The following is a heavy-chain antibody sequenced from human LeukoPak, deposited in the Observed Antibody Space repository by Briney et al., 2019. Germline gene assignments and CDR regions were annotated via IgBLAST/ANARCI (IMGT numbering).Heavy chain of an antibody. D-gene: IGHD1-26*01. V-gene: IGHV3-74*01. J-gene: IGHJ4*02. CDR1: GFTFSDCW. CDR3: TRDAYVGSPMYY. CDR2: IKSDGIDT. Sequence: GSLRLSCAASGFTFSDCWMHWVRQAAGKGLVWVARIKSDGIDTSHADSVKGRFTISRDNAKNTLYLQMNSLSADDTAVYYCTRDAYVGSPMYYWGQGTLVTVSS.